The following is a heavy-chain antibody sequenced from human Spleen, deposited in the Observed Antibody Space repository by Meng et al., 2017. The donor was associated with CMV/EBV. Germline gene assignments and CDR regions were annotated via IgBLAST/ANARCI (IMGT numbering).Heavy chain of an antibody. CDR1: GFSLSNARMG. D-gene: IGHD3-3*01. V-gene: IGHV2-26*01. CDR3: ARIQRTYDFWSGYFDY. CDR2: IFSNDER. Sequence: SGPTLVKPTETLTLTCTVSGFSLSNARMGVSWIRQPPGKALEWLAHIFSNDERSYSTSLKSSLTISKDTSKSQVVLTMTNMDPVDTATYYCARIQRTYDFWSGYFDYWGQGTLVTVSS. J-gene: IGHJ4*02.